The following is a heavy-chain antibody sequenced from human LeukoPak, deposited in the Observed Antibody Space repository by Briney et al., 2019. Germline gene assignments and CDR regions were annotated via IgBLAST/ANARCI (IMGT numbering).Heavy chain of an antibody. D-gene: IGHD5-12*01. V-gene: IGHV4-59*08. Sequence: SETLSLTCTVSGGSISSYYWSWIRQPPGKGLEWIGYIYYSGSTNYNPSLKSRVTISVDTSKNQFSLKLSSVTAADTAVYYCARVNVATPWNWFDPWGQGTLVTVSS. CDR3: ARVNVATPWNWFDP. J-gene: IGHJ5*02. CDR1: GGSISSYY. CDR2: IYYSGST.